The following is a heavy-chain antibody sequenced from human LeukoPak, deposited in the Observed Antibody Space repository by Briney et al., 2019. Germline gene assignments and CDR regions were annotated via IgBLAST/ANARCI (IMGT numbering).Heavy chain of an antibody. Sequence: HPGGSLRLSCAASGFTFSSYWMHWVRQAPGKGLLWVSRINSDGSSTSYADSVKGRFTISRDNAKNTLYLQMNSLRAEDTAVYYCARDLYGRFDYWGQGTLVTVSS. CDR2: INSDGSST. V-gene: IGHV3-74*01. D-gene: IGHD2/OR15-2a*01. CDR1: GFTFSSYW. J-gene: IGHJ4*02. CDR3: ARDLYGRFDY.